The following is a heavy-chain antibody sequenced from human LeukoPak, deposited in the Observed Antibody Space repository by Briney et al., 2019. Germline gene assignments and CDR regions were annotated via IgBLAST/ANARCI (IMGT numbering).Heavy chain of an antibody. D-gene: IGHD6-13*01. CDR1: GYTFTSYD. CDR2: MNPNSGGT. V-gene: IGHV1-2*02. J-gene: IGHJ4*02. Sequence: GASVKVSCKASGYTFTSYDINWVRQATGQGLEWMGWMNPNSGGTNYAQKFQGRVTMTRDTSISTAYMELTRLRSDDTAVYYCARDEQQLEHIAYWGQGTLVTVSS. CDR3: ARDEQQLEHIAY.